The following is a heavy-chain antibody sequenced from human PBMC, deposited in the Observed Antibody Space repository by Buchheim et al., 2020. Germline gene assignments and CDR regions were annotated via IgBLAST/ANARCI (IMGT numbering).Heavy chain of an antibody. J-gene: IGHJ4*02. V-gene: IGHV3-30*04. D-gene: IGHD3-22*01. Sequence: QVQLVESGGGVVQPGRSLRLSCAASGFTFSSYAMHWVRQAPGKGLVWVAVISYDGSSKYYADSVKGRFTISRDNSKNTLYLQMNSLRAEDTAVYYCARDLYYYDSSGPYGFDYWGQGTL. CDR3: ARDLYYYDSSGPYGFDY. CDR1: GFTFSSYA. CDR2: ISYDGSSK.